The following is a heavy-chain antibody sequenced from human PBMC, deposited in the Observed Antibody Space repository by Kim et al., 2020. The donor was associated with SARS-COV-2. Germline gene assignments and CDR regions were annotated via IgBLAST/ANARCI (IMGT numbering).Heavy chain of an antibody. J-gene: IGHJ4*02. Sequence: SETLSLTCTVSGGSISSGDYYWSWIRQPPGKGLEWIGYIYYSGSTYYNPSLKSRVTISVDTSKNQFSLKLSSVTAADTAVYYCARASDDYGDYELDYWGQGTLVTVSS. CDR3: ARASDDYGDYELDY. D-gene: IGHD4-17*01. CDR2: IYYSGST. V-gene: IGHV4-30-4*01. CDR1: GGSISSGDYY.